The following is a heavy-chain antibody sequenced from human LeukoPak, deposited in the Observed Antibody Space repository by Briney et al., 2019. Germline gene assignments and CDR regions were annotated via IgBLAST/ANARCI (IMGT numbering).Heavy chain of an antibody. V-gene: IGHV3-23*01. CDR2: ISGSDGST. D-gene: IGHD2-2*01. CDR3: TREVPRAMNAFDI. J-gene: IGHJ3*02. Sequence: PGGSLRLSCAASGFTFSSYAMSWVRQAPGKGLEWVSAISGSDGSTYYADSVKGRFTISRDNAETSLYLQMSSLRAEDTAVYYCTREVPRAMNAFDIWGQGTVVTVSS. CDR1: GFTFSSYA.